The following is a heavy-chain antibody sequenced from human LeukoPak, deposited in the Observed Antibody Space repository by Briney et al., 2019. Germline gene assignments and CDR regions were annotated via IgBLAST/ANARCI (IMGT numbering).Heavy chain of an antibody. V-gene: IGHV1-8*01. J-gene: IGHJ4*02. CDR3: ARGLARRYFDWLLSRGQLYYFDY. Sequence: ASVKVSCKASGYTFTSYDINWVRQATGQGLEWMGWMNPNSGNTGYAQKFQGRVTMTRNTSISTAYMELSSLRSEDAAVYYCARGLARRYFDWLLSRGQLYYFDYWGQGTLVTVSS. CDR2: MNPNSGNT. CDR1: GYTFTSYD. D-gene: IGHD3-9*01.